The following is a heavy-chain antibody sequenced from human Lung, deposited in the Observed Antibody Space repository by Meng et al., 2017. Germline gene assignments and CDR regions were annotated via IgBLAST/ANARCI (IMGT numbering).Heavy chain of an antibody. CDR2: INHSGGT. CDR1: GGSFSDYY. Sequence: QVQLKQGGEGLLKPSETLSLTCVVSGGSFSDYYWSWIRQPPGKGLEWIGEINHSGGTNYNPSLESRATISVDTSQNNLSLKLSSVTAADSAVYYCARGPTTMAHDFDYWGQGTLVTVSS. D-gene: IGHD4-11*01. V-gene: IGHV4-34*01. CDR3: ARGPTTMAHDFDY. J-gene: IGHJ4*02.